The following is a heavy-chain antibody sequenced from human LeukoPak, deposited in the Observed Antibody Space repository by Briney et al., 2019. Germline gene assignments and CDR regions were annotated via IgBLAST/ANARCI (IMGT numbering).Heavy chain of an antibody. V-gene: IGHV3-7*01. Sequence: PGGSLRLSCAASGFTFSSYEMNWVRQAPGKGLEWVANINQDGSEKYSVDSVKGRFTISRDNAKNSLYLHMNSLRAEDTAVYYCARGKDVGATLLDYWGQGTLVTVSS. J-gene: IGHJ4*02. D-gene: IGHD1-26*01. CDR3: ARGKDVGATLLDY. CDR2: INQDGSEK. CDR1: GFTFSSYE.